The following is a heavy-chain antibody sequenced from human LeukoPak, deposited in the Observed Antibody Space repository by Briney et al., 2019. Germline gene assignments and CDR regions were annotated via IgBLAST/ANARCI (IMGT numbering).Heavy chain of an antibody. V-gene: IGHV1-2*02. D-gene: IGHD3-3*02. CDR2: INPNSGGT. CDR1: GYTFTGCY. CDR3: ARAGRRVLGGTLYYFDY. Sequence: GASLKVSCKASGYTFTGCYMHWVRQAPGQGLEWMGWINPNSGGTNYAQKFQGRVTMTRDTSISTAYMELSRLRSDETAVYYCARAGRRVLGGTLYYFDYWGQGTLVTVSS. J-gene: IGHJ4*02.